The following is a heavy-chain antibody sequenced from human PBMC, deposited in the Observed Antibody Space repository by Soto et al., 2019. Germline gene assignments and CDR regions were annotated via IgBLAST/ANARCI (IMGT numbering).Heavy chain of an antibody. J-gene: IGHJ4*02. D-gene: IGHD2-21*02. CDR1: GGTFSSYA. Sequence: QVQLVQSGAEVKKPGSSVKVSCKASGGTFSSYAISWVRQAPGQGLEWMGGIIPIFGTANYAQKFQGRVTITXXEXTXXAYMELSSLRSEDTAVYYCARNAYCGGDCYSNFDYWGQGTLVTVSS. CDR3: ARNAYCGGDCYSNFDY. CDR2: IIPIFGTA. V-gene: IGHV1-69*05.